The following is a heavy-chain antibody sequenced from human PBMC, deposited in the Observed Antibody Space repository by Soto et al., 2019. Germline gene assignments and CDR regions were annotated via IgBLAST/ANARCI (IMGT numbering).Heavy chain of an antibody. Sequence: PGGSLRLSCAASGFTFSSYGMHWVRQAPGKGLEWVAVIWYDGSNKYYADSVKGRFTISRDNSKNTLYLQMNSLRAEDTAVYYCAREGGYDQTYSMDVWGQGTTVTVSS. J-gene: IGHJ6*02. V-gene: IGHV3-33*01. D-gene: IGHD5-12*01. CDR2: IWYDGSNK. CDR1: GFTFSSYG. CDR3: AREGGYDQTYSMDV.